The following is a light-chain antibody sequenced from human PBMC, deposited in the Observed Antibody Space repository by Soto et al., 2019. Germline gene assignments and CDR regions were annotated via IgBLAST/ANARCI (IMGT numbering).Light chain of an antibody. CDR2: AAS. Sequence: DIQMTQSPSSLSASVGDRVTITCRASEDVRNYLAWFQQKPGKAPKSLIYAASSLQSGVPSRFSGSGYGTDFTHTIRSLQPADFATYYSQRYRRYPITFGQGTRMEIK. CDR1: EDVRNY. V-gene: IGKV1-16*01. CDR3: QRYRRYPIT. J-gene: IGKJ5*01.